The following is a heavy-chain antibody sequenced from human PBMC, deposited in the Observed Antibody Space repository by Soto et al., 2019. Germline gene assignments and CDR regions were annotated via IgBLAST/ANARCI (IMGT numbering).Heavy chain of an antibody. CDR2: IYYSGST. V-gene: IGHV4-59*01. Sequence: LTCTVSGGSISSYYWSWIRQPPGKGLEWIGYIYYSGSTNYNPSLKSRVTISVDTSKNQFSLKLSSVTAADTAVYYCARGIVVVPAAMHYYYYMDVWGKGTTVTVSS. CDR3: ARGIVVVPAAMHYYYYMDV. CDR1: GGSISSYY. D-gene: IGHD2-2*01. J-gene: IGHJ6*03.